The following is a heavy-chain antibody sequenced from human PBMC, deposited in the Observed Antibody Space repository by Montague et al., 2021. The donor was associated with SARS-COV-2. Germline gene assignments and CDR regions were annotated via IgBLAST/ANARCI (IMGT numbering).Heavy chain of an antibody. D-gene: IGHD2-21*01. Sequence: TRSLTCTVSGDSISSGRYHWSRVRQPAGKGLEFIGRIYITGATNYNPSLKSRVAISVDTSKNQFSLKLTSVTAADTAVYHCAREQVMWWFDPWGQGTLVTVSS. CDR1: GDSISSGRYH. J-gene: IGHJ5*02. CDR3: AREQVMWWFDP. CDR2: IYITGAT. V-gene: IGHV4-61*02.